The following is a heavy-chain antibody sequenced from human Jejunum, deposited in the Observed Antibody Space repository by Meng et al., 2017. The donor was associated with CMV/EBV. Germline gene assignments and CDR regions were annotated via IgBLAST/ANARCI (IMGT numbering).Heavy chain of an antibody. CDR1: GGVFNNYA. V-gene: IGHV1-69*01. Sequence: QVQLVQSGTEVKKPGSSVKVSCKSSGGVFNNYALNWVRQAPGQGLEWMGGIIAVLKTPTYAQKFRGRLTITADESTGTTYMDLNSLTSEDTAVYYCARGFSNGYLPFDYWGQGTLVTVSS. CDR3: ARGFSNGYLPFDY. J-gene: IGHJ4*02. CDR2: IIAVLKTP. D-gene: IGHD3-22*01.